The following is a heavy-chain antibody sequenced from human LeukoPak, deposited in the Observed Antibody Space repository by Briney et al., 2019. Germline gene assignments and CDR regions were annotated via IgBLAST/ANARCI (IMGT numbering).Heavy chain of an antibody. D-gene: IGHD2-2*01. J-gene: IGHJ4*02. CDR2: STHTGST. CDR3: ARGRTGAAALDF. CDR1: GGSFSGHY. V-gene: IGHV4-34*01. Sequence: SETLSLTCAVYGGSFSGHYWTWIRQAPGKGLEWIGESTHTGSTNYNPSLKSRVAISVDTSKNQFSLKLTSVSAADTAVYHCARGRTGAAALDFWGPGTLVTVSS.